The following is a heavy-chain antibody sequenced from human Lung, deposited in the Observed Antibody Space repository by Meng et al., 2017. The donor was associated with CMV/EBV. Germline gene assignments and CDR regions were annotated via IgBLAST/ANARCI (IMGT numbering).Heavy chain of an antibody. CDR3: ARNRVTIFGVQDYYFDY. CDR1: GFTFSSYE. J-gene: IGHJ4*02. D-gene: IGHD3-3*01. V-gene: IGHV3-48*03. Sequence: GGSLRLXCAASGFTFSSYEINWVRQAPGKGLEWVSYISSSGSTIYYADSVKGRFTISRDNAKNSLYLQMNSLRAEDTAVYYCARNRVTIFGVQDYYFDYWGRGXLVTVSS. CDR2: ISSSGSTI.